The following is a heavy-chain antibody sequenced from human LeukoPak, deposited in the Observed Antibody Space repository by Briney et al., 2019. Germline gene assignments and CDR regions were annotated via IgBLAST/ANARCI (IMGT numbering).Heavy chain of an antibody. V-gene: IGHV3-23*01. CDR3: ARDTVAVVTAMPDY. CDR1: GFTFSSYA. J-gene: IGHJ4*02. Sequence: GGSLRLSCAASGFTFSSYAMSWVRQAPGKGLEWVSGISGSGGSTGYADSVEGRFTISRDNAKNSLYLQMNSLRAEDTAVYYCARDTVAVVTAMPDYWGQGTLVTVSS. CDR2: ISGSGGST. D-gene: IGHD2-21*02.